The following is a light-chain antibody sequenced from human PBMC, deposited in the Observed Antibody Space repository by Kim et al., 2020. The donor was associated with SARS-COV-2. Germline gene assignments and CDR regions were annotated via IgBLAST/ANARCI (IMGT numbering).Light chain of an antibody. CDR1: KLGDNF. Sequence: SVSPGQTASITCSGDKLGDNFASWYQQKPGQSPVLVIYRDTERPSEIPERFSGSNSGNTATLTISGTQTIDEAAYYCQTWDSRTVVFGGGTQLTVL. J-gene: IGLJ2*01. V-gene: IGLV3-1*01. CDR3: QTWDSRTVV. CDR2: RDT.